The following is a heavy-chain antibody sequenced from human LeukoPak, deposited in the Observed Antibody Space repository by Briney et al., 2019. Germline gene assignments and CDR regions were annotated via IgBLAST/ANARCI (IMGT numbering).Heavy chain of an antibody. CDR1: GYTFTSYG. J-gene: IGHJ5*02. CDR2: ISAYNGNT. Sequence: PVASVKVSCKASGYTFTSYGISWVRQAPGQGLEWMGWISAYNGNTNYAQKLQGRVTMTTDTSTSTAYMELRSLRSDDTAVYYCARVKGGYCSGTSCAYNWFDPWGQGTLVTVSS. V-gene: IGHV1-18*01. CDR3: ARVKGGYCSGTSCAYNWFDP. D-gene: IGHD2-2*03.